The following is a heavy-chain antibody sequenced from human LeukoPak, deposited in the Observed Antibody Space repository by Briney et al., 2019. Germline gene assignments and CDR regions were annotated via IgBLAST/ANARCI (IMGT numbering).Heavy chain of an antibody. V-gene: IGHV1-2*02. J-gene: IGHJ4*02. Sequence: ASVKVSCKASGYTFTGYYINWVRQAPGQGLEWMGWINPNSGGTNYAQMFQGRVTMTRDTSISTAYMELSRLRSDDTAVYYCARVQAPSSGWTQDYWGQGTLVTVSS. CDR1: GYTFTGYY. CDR3: ARVQAPSSGWTQDY. CDR2: INPNSGGT. D-gene: IGHD6-19*01.